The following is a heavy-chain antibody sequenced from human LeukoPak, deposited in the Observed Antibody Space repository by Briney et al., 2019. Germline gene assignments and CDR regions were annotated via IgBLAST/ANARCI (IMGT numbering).Heavy chain of an antibody. J-gene: IGHJ5*02. CDR2: IIPIFGTA. V-gene: IGHV1-69*05. CDR1: GGTFSSYA. Sequence: SVKVSCKASGGTFSSYAISWVRQAPGQGLEWMGGIIPIFGTANYAQKFQGRVTITTDESTSTAYMELSSLRSEDTAVYYCAREVNLAAAGTLGPFDPWGQGTLVTVP. CDR3: AREVNLAAAGTLGPFDP. D-gene: IGHD6-13*01.